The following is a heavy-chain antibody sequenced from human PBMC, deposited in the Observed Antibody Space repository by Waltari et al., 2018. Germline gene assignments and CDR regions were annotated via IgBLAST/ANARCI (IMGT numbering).Heavy chain of an antibody. CDR1: GFPFSSYS. CDR2: ISSSSSYI. CDR3: ARDRWQKIDY. V-gene: IGHV3-21*06. Sequence: EVQLVESGGGLVTPGGSLRLSCAASGFPFSSYSLNWVHQAPGKGLEWVSSISSSSSYIYYADSVKGRFTISRDNAKNSLYLQMNSLRAEDTAVYYCARDRWQKIDYWGQGTLVTVSS. D-gene: IGHD2-15*01. J-gene: IGHJ4*02.